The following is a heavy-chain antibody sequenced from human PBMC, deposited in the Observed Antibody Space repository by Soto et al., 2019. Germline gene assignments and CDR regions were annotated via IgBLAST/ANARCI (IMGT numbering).Heavy chain of an antibody. CDR2: ISSYNGDT. V-gene: IGHV1-18*01. Sequence: QVQLVQSGAEVKKPGASVKVSCKASGYTFTRSGISWVRQAPGQGPEWMGWISSYNGDTNYAQTFQGRVTMTTDTSTSTAYMELRSLRSDDTAVYYCAREGVAPYDYYGMDVWGQGTPVTGSS. D-gene: IGHD5-12*01. CDR1: GYTFTRSG. J-gene: IGHJ6*02. CDR3: AREGVAPYDYYGMDV.